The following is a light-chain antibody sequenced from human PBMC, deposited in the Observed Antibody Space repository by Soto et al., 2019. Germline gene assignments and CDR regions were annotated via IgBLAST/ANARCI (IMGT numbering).Light chain of an antibody. Sequence: EIVRTQSPATLSVSPGGRATLSCRSSQSISSNLAWYQQKPGQAPRLLMLRTSSRATGFPARFSGSGSGTEFNLTISSLQSEDFGVYYCQQYNNWPRATFGGGTKVDIK. CDR3: QQYNNWPRAT. J-gene: IGKJ4*01. CDR2: RTS. CDR1: QSISSN. V-gene: IGKV3-15*01.